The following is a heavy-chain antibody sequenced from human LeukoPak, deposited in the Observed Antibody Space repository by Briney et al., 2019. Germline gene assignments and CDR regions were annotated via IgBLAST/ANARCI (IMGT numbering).Heavy chain of an antibody. CDR1: GFTFSSYS. Sequence: PGGSLRLPCAASGFTFSSYSMNWVRQAPGKGLEWVSSISSSSSYIYYADSVKGRFTISRDNAKNSLYLQMNSLRAEDTAVYYCARVGDTAMAIDYWGQGTLVSVSS. D-gene: IGHD5-18*01. V-gene: IGHV3-21*01. CDR2: ISSSSSYI. J-gene: IGHJ4*02. CDR3: ARVGDTAMAIDY.